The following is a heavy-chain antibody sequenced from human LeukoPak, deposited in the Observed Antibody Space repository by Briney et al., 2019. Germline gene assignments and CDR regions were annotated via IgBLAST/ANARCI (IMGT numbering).Heavy chain of an antibody. D-gene: IGHD2-2*01. J-gene: IGHJ4*02. CDR3: ARDDIVVVPAAFDY. V-gene: IGHV4-34*01. CDR1: GGSFSGYY. CDR2: INHSGST. Sequence: SETLSLTCAVYGGSFSGYYWSWIRQPPGKGLEWIGEINHSGSTNYNPSLKSRVTISVDTSKNQFSLKLSSVTAADTAVYYCARDDIVVVPAAFDYWGQGILVTVSS.